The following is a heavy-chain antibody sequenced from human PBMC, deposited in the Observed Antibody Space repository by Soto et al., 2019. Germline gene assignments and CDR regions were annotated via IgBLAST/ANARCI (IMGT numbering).Heavy chain of an antibody. J-gene: IGHJ3*02. Sequence: LSLTCTVSGGSISSGDYYWSWIRQPPGKGLEWIGYIYYSGSTYYNPSLKSRVTISVDTSKNQFSLKLSSVTAADTAVHYCARGNYGSGSRGAFDIWGQGTMVTVSS. CDR1: GGSISSGDYY. V-gene: IGHV4-30-4*01. CDR2: IYYSGST. D-gene: IGHD3-10*01. CDR3: ARGNYGSGSRGAFDI.